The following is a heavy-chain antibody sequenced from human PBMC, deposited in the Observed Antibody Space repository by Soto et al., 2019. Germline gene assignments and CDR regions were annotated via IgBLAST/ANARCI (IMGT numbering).Heavy chain of an antibody. CDR2: INAGNGNT. CDR3: ARDLGVGAASDY. Sequence: QVQLVQSGAEVKKPGASVKVSCKASGYTFTSYAMHWVRQAPGQRLEWMGWINAGNGNTKYSQKFQGRVTITRDTSASTAYMELSSLRSEDTAVYYCARDLGVGAASDYWGQGTLDTVSS. V-gene: IGHV1-3*01. CDR1: GYTFTSYA. J-gene: IGHJ4*02. D-gene: IGHD1-26*01.